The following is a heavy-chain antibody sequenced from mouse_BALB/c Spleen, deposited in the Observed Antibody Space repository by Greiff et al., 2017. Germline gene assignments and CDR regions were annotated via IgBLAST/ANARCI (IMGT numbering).Heavy chain of an antibody. CDR1: GYSFTGYF. V-gene: IGHV1-37*01. Sequence: EVKVVESGPELVKPGASVKISCKASGYSFTGYFMNWVKQSHGKSLERIGRINPYNGDTFYNQKFKGKATLTVDKSSSTAHMELLSLTSEDSAVYYCGRRDGYHGAMDYWGQGTSVTVSS. D-gene: IGHD2-3*01. J-gene: IGHJ4*01. CDR2: INPYNGDT. CDR3: GRRDGYHGAMDY.